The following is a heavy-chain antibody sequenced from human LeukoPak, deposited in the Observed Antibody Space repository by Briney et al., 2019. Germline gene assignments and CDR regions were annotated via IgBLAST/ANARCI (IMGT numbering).Heavy chain of an antibody. CDR2: IYYSGST. V-gene: IGHV4-59*08. D-gene: IGHD6-13*01. J-gene: IGHJ4*02. CDR3: ARSIAAAGDFDY. Sequence: SETLSLTCTVSGGSISSYYWSWIRQPPGKGLEWIGYIYYSGSTNYNPSPKSRVTISVDTSKNQFSLKLSSVTAADTAVYYCARSIAAAGDFDYWGQGTLVTVSS. CDR1: GGSISSYY.